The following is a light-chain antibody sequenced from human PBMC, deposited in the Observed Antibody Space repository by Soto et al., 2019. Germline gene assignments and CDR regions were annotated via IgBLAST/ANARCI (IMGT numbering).Light chain of an antibody. CDR3: VSYTSSTTYV. Sequence: ALTQPASVSDSPGQSITISCTGTSSDVGGSNFVSWYQQHPGKPPKLIIYDVANRPSGVSNRFSGSKSGSTASLIISRLQTEDEADYYCVSYTSSTTYVFGTGTKATVL. CDR2: DVA. J-gene: IGLJ1*01. CDR1: SSDVGGSNF. V-gene: IGLV2-14*03.